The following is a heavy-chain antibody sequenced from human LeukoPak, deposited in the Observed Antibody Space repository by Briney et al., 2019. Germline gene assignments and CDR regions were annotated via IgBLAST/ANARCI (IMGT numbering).Heavy chain of an antibody. CDR1: GFSFSSYA. Sequence: AGGSLRLSCAASGFSFSSYAMSWVRQAPEKGLEWVSGISGSGGGTYYADAVKGRFTISRDNSKKTVYLQMNSLRAEDTAVYYCAKDVDIVTTIIDYWGQGILVTVSS. J-gene: IGHJ4*02. CDR2: ISGSGGGT. V-gene: IGHV3-23*01. D-gene: IGHD5-12*01. CDR3: AKDVDIVTTIIDY.